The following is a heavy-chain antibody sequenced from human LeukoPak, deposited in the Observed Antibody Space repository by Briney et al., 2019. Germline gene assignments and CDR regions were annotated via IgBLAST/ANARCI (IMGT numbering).Heavy chain of an antibody. Sequence: ASVKVSCKASGYTFTGYYMHWVRQAPGQGLEWMGWINPNSGGTNYAQKFQGRVTMTRDTSISTAYMELSRLRPDDTAVYYCARVSITEYYDSSGYYYSPDGTFDYWGQGTLVTVSS. CDR1: GYTFTGYY. CDR3: ARVSITEYYDSSGYYYSPDGTFDY. D-gene: IGHD3-22*01. V-gene: IGHV1-2*02. J-gene: IGHJ4*02. CDR2: INPNSGGT.